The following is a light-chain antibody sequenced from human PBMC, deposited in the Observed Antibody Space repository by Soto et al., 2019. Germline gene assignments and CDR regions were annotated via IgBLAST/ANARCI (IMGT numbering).Light chain of an antibody. CDR1: SXDVGSYNL. CDR3: CSYAGSRTYV. J-gene: IGLJ1*01. CDR2: EVN. V-gene: IGLV2-23*02. Sequence: QSVLTQPASVSGSPGQSITISCTGTSXDVGSYNLVSWYQQHPGKAPKVMIHEVNKRPSGVSNRFSGSKSGNTASLTISGLQAEDEADYYCCSYAGSRTYVFGTGTKVTVL.